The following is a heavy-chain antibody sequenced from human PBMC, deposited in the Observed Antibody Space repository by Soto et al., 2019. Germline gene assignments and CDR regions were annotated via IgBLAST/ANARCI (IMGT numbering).Heavy chain of an antibody. D-gene: IGHD6-13*01. J-gene: IGHJ5*02. V-gene: IGHV1-69*12. CDR3: ARGSAGIAAAGRENWLDP. Sequence: QVQLVQSGAEGKKPGSSVKVSCKASGGTFSSYAISWVRQAPGQGLEWMGGIIPLFGTANYAQQFQARVTITADESTSTAYMELSSPRSEDRAVDYWARGSAGIAAAGRENWLDPWGQGTLVTVSS. CDR2: IIPLFGTA. CDR1: GGTFSSYA.